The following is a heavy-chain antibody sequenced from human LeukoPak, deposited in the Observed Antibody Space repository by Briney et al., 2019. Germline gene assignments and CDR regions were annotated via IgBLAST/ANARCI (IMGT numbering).Heavy chain of an antibody. CDR3: ARVWGRGYSYGSIGY. CDR2: INPNSGGT. D-gene: IGHD5-18*01. Sequence: ASVKVSCKASGYTFTGYYMHWVRQAPGQGLEWMGWINPNSGGTNYAQKFQGRVTMTRDTSISTAYMELSRLRSDDTAVYYCARVWGRGYSYGSIGYWGQGTLVTVSS. CDR1: GYTFTGYY. V-gene: IGHV1-2*02. J-gene: IGHJ4*02.